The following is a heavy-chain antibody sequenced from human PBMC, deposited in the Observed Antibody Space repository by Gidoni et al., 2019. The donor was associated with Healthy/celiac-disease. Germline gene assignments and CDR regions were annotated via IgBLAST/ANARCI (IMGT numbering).Heavy chain of an antibody. J-gene: IGHJ4*02. D-gene: IGHD6-13*01. CDR1: GYSFTSYW. Sequence: EVQLVQSGAEVKKPGESLKISCKGSGYSFTSYWIGWVRQMPGKGLEWMGIIYPGDSDTRYSPSFQGQVTISADKSISTAYLQWSSLKASDTAMYYCARQGVDSSSWLYYFDYWGQGTLVTVSS. CDR2: IYPGDSDT. CDR3: ARQGVDSSSWLYYFDY. V-gene: IGHV5-51*01.